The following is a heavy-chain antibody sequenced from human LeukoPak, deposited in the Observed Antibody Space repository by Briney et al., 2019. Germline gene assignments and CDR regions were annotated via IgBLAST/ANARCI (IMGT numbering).Heavy chain of an antibody. CDR3: AKDYYDTSGYHGSAGYFDY. Sequence: GGSLRLSCVASGFTFSSYGMHWVRQAPGKGLEWVAVIWYVGGNKYYADSVKGGFTISRDNSENTLYLQMNSLRAEDTAIYYCAKDYYDTSGYHGSAGYFDYWGQGTLVTVSS. D-gene: IGHD3-22*01. CDR1: GFTFSSYG. J-gene: IGHJ4*02. CDR2: IWYVGGNK. V-gene: IGHV3-33*06.